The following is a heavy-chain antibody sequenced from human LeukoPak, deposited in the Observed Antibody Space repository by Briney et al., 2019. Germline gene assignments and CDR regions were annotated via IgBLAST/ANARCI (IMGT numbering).Heavy chain of an antibody. CDR3: ARELAGAVAAVDAFDI. CDR2: TYYRSKWYN. CDR1: GDSVSSNSAA. V-gene: IGHV6-1*01. D-gene: IGHD6-19*01. Sequence: SQTLSLTCAISGDSVSSNSAAWNWIRQSPSRGLEWLGGTYYRSKWYNDYAVSVKSRIAINPDTSKNQFSLQLNSVTPEDTAVYYCARELAGAVAAVDAFDIWGQGTMVTVSS. J-gene: IGHJ3*02.